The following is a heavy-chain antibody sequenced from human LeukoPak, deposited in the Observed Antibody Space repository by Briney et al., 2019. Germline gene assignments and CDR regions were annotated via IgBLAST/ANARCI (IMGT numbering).Heavy chain of an antibody. CDR2: ISSSSDYI. Sequence: GGSLRLSCAASGFTFSTFAMIWVRQPPGKGLEWVSSISSSSDYIYYADSVKGRFTISRDNAKNSLYLQMNSLRAEDTAVYYCARLIPKNYYDSSGYNDYWGQGTLVTVSS. V-gene: IGHV3-21*01. J-gene: IGHJ4*02. CDR3: ARLIPKNYYDSSGYNDY. CDR1: GFTFSTFA. D-gene: IGHD3-22*01.